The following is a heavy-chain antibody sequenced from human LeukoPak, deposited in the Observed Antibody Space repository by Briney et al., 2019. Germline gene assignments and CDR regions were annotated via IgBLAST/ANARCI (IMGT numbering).Heavy chain of an antibody. Sequence: HPGGSLRLSCAASGFTFSSYAMTWVRQAPGKGLEWVSGLSGNGGSTYYADSVKGRFTISRDNFKNTLYLQMNSLRAEDTAVYYCAKETYSNYPPDYWGQGTLVTVSS. CDR1: GFTFSSYA. J-gene: IGHJ4*02. CDR3: AKETYSNYPPDY. V-gene: IGHV3-23*01. CDR2: LSGNGGST. D-gene: IGHD4-11*01.